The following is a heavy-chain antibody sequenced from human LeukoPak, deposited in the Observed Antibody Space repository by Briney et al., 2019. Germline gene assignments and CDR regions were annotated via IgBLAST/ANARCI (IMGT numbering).Heavy chain of an antibody. CDR2: INRSGST. V-gene: IGHV4-34*01. Sequence: SETLSLTCAVYGGSFSGYYWSWIHQPPGKGLEWIGEINRSGSTNYNPSLKSRVTIPVDTSKNQFSLKLSSVTAADTAVYYCARGRYCGGDCWGQGTLVTVSS. D-gene: IGHD2-21*01. CDR3: ARGRYCGGDC. J-gene: IGHJ4*02. CDR1: GGSFSGYY.